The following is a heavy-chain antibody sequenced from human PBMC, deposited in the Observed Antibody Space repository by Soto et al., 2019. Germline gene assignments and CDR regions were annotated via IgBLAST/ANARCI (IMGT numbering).Heavy chain of an antibody. CDR2: IRRNAYGGTT. Sequence: GSLRLSFTTSGFTVGDYSLSWVRQAPGKGLEWVGFIRRNAYGGTTDYAASVKGRFTISRDDSKSIAYLQMNSLRTEDTALYYCNRASSLDFDLWGQGTLVTVSS. CDR1: GFTVGDYS. V-gene: IGHV3-49*04. J-gene: IGHJ4*02. D-gene: IGHD3-16*01. CDR3: NRASSLDFDL.